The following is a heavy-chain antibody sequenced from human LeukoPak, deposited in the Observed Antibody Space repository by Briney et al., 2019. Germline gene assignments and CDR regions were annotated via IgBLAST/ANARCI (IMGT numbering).Heavy chain of an antibody. CDR2: INSDGSST. V-gene: IGHV3-74*01. J-gene: IGHJ4*02. Sequence: GGSLTLSCAASGFTLSSYWMHWVRPAPGKGLVWVSRINSDGSSTSYADSVKGRFTISRDNAKNTLYLQMNSLRAEDTAVYYCARSGRYSSSSAFDYWGQGTLVTVSS. CDR1: GFTLSSYW. CDR3: ARSGRYSSSSAFDY. D-gene: IGHD6-6*01.